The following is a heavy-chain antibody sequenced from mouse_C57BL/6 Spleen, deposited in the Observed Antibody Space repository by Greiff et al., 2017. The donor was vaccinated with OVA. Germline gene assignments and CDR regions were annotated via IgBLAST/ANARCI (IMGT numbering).Heavy chain of an antibody. CDR2: IRSKSNNYAT. J-gene: IGHJ3*01. Sequence: EVKLVESGGGLVQPKGSLKLSCAASGFSFNTYAMNWVRQAPGKGLEWVARIRSKSNNYATYYADSVKDRFTISRDDSESMLYLQMNNLKTEDTAMYYCVRLSGESFAYWGQGTLVTVSA. CDR3: VRLSGESFAY. D-gene: IGHD6-2*01. CDR1: GFSFNTYA. V-gene: IGHV10-1*01.